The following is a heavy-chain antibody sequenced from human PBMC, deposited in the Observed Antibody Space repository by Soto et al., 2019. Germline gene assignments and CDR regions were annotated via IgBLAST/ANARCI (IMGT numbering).Heavy chain of an antibody. Sequence: QVQLQQWGAGLLKPSETLSLSCAVYGASFSGYYWNWIRQPPGKGLEWIGEINQSGSTNYSPSLKTRVTISVDTSKKQFSLRLSSLTAADTAVYYCARRFSGSGRYFDYWGQGTLVTVSS. CDR3: ARRFSGSGRYFDY. J-gene: IGHJ4*02. CDR2: INQSGST. CDR1: GASFSGYY. D-gene: IGHD6-25*01. V-gene: IGHV4-34*02.